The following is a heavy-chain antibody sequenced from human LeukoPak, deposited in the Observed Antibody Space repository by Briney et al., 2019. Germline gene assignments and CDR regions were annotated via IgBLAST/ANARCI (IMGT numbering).Heavy chain of an antibody. D-gene: IGHD2-2*02. J-gene: IGHJ5*02. V-gene: IGHV4-34*01. CDR2: INHSGST. CDR1: GGSFSGYY. Sequence: SETLSLTCAVYGGSFSGYYWSWIRQPPGKGLEWIGEINHSGSTNYNPSLKSRVTISVDTSKNQFSLKLSSVTAADTAVYYCARAPVPAAIGGPWGQGTLVTVTS. CDR3: ARAPVPAAIGGP.